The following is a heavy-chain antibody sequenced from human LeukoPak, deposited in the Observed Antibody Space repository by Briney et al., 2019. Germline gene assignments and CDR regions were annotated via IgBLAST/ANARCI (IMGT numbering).Heavy chain of an antibody. V-gene: IGHV3-33*01. CDR2: IWYDGSSK. CDR1: GFTFSSYG. Sequence: PGGSLRLSCAASGFTFSSYGMHWVRQAPGKGLEWVAVIWYDGSSKYYADSVKGRFTISRDNSRNTLYLQMNSLRAEDTAVYYCARDILWFGESSPDYWGQGTLVTVSS. J-gene: IGHJ4*02. D-gene: IGHD3-10*01. CDR3: ARDILWFGESSPDY.